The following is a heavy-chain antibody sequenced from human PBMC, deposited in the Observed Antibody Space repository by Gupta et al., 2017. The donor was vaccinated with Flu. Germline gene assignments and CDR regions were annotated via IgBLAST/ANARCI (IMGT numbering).Heavy chain of an antibody. CDR2: ISLSGDNK. J-gene: IGHJ2*01. Sequence: EVQLLESGGGLVQPGGSLRLSCAASGFTFSSYAMSWVRQAPGKGLEWVSGISLSGDNKYYPDSVQGRFTIYRDNSKNMLYLQINSLRDEDTAVYYCAKIPRRDCYNNGYFDLWGRGGLVTISS. CDR3: AKIPRRDCYNNGYFDL. V-gene: IGHV3-23*01. D-gene: IGHD2-21*01. CDR1: GFTFSSYA.